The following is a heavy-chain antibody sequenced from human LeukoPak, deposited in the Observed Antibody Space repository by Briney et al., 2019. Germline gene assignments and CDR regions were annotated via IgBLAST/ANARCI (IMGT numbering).Heavy chain of an antibody. D-gene: IGHD2-8*01. Sequence: PGGSLRLSCAASGFTFSDYYMSWIRQAPGKGLEWISYIKSSGDTIFYADSVKGQFTITIDNAKNSLYLQMNILRAEDTAVYYCARSLYYGRRGDPKYYFDYWGQGTLVTVSS. J-gene: IGHJ4*02. CDR2: IKSSGDTI. V-gene: IGHV3-11*04. CDR1: GFTFSDYY. CDR3: ARSLYYGRRGDPKYYFDY.